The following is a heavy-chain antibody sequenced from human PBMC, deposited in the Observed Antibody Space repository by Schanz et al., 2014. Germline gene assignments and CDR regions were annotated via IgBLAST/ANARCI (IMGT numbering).Heavy chain of an antibody. CDR1: GFTVSSNY. J-gene: IGHJ4*02. V-gene: IGHV3-23*04. Sequence: EVQLVESGGCLVEPGGSLRLSCEASGFTVSSNYMSWVRQAPGKGLEWVSAISGTGSSTHYANSVKGRFTISRDNSKNTLYLQMNSLRAEDTAVYFCAKHLESPDIVGTIFDSWGQGTLVSVSS. CDR2: ISGTGSST. D-gene: IGHD5-12*01. CDR3: AKHLESPDIVGTIFDS.